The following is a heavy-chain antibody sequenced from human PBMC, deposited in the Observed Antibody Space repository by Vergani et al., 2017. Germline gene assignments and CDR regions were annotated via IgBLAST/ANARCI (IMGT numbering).Heavy chain of an antibody. CDR3: GRTGYWDISRDV. CDR2: IYTGGST. Sequence: QVQLQESGPGLVKPSQTLALTCTVSGGSISSGSYYWSWIGQPAGKGLEWIGRIYTGGSTNYNPSLKSRVTMSVDTSKNQFSLRLSSVTAADTAVYYGGRTGYWDISRDVWGKGTTVTVSS. J-gene: IGHJ6*04. V-gene: IGHV4-61*02. D-gene: IGHD3-9*01. CDR1: GGSISSGSYY.